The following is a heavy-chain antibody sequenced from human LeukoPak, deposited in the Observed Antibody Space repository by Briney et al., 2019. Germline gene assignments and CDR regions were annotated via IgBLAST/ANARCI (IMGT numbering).Heavy chain of an antibody. CDR3: ARESYGNSRYYFDY. CDR2: IYSGGST. D-gene: IGHD4-23*01. V-gene: IGHV3-66*01. CDR1: GFTVSSNY. J-gene: IGHJ4*02. Sequence: PGGSLRLSCVASGFTVSSNYMSWVRQAPGKGLEWVSVIYSGGSTYYADSVKGRFTISRDNSKNTLYLQMNSLRAEDTAVYYCARESYGNSRYYFDYWGQGTLVTVSS.